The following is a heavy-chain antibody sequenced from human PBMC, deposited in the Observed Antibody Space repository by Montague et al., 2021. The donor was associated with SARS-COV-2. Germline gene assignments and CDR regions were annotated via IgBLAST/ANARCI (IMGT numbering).Heavy chain of an antibody. CDR1: GDSVSSNNAA. CDR3: ARDAHIGSTCPCSGYGMDV. V-gene: IGHV6-1*01. D-gene: IGHD3-10*02. CDR2: TNYRSKWHY. J-gene: IGHJ6*02. Sequence: CAISGDSVSSNNAAWNWIRQSPSRGLEWLGRTNYRSKWHYDYAVSVKSRILINPNTSENQFSLQLNSVTPEDTAVYYCARDAHIGSTCPCSGYGMDVWGQGTTVTVSS.